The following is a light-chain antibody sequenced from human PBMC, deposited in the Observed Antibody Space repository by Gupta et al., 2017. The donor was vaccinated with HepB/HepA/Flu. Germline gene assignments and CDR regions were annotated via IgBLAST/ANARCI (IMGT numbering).Light chain of an antibody. Sequence: IVLTRSPATLSLSPGETATRSGRASQGVSSSVAWYQQKPGQAPRLLIHDVSNRATGIPARCSGSGSVTDFTLTISSLEPEDVAVYYCQQRSHWCSFGQGTKLEIK. V-gene: IGKV3-11*01. CDR2: DVS. J-gene: IGKJ2*04. CDR3: QQRSHWCS. CDR1: QGVSSS.